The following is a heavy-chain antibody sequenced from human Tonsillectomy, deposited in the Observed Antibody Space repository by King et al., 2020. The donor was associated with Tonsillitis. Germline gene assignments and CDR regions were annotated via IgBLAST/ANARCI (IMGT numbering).Heavy chain of an antibody. CDR3: ASAPQDYYDSSGYYWYFDL. CDR2: IKRSSSYI. V-gene: IGHV3-21*01. CDR1: GFAFSIYT. Sequence: VQLVESGGGLVKPGGSLRLSCATSGFAFSIYTMNWDRQAPGKGLEWVSSIKRSSSYIYYADSVKGRFTISRDNVKNSLYLQMNSLRAEDTAVYYCASAPQDYYDSSGYYWYFDLWGRGTLVTVSS. D-gene: IGHD3-22*01. J-gene: IGHJ2*01.